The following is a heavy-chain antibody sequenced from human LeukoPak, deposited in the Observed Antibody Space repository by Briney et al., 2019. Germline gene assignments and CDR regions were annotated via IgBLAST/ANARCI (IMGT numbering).Heavy chain of an antibody. J-gene: IGHJ4*02. D-gene: IGHD1-1*01. CDR2: INHSGSP. CDR3: ARGSGTDLSFDY. V-gene: IGHV4-34*01. Sequence: PSETLSLTCAVYGGSFSGYFWSWVRQPPEKGLEWIGEINHSGSPDYNPSLKSRVTISVDTSKNQFSLKLSSVTAADTAVYYCARGSGTDLSFDYWGQGTLVTVSS. CDR1: GGSFSGYF.